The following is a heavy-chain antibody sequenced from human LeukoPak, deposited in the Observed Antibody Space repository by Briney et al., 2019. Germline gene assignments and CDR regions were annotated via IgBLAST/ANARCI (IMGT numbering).Heavy chain of an antibody. V-gene: IGHV3-33*06. Sequence: PGRSLRLSCAASGFSFRNYGMHWVRQAPGKGWEGVAVIWYDGSNKYFVDSVKGRFTISRDNSKNTSYTTMNSLQAESPAVYYCVKDSRSFIEVLGTLGWFDSWGQGTLVTVSS. J-gene: IGHJ5*01. D-gene: IGHD2/OR15-2a*01. CDR3: VKDSRSFIEVLGTLGWFDS. CDR1: GFSFRNYG. CDR2: IWYDGSNK.